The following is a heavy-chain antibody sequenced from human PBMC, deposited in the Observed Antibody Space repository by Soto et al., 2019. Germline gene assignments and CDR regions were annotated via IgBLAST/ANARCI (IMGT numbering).Heavy chain of an antibody. CDR1: GGSISSGGYS. D-gene: IGHD1-26*01. Sequence: SETLSLTCAVSGGSISSGGYSWSWIRQPPGKGLEWIGYIYHSGSTYYNPSLKSRVTISVDRSKNQFSLKLSSLTAADTAVYYCVRAESASYYGYWGQGTLVTVSS. CDR2: IYHSGST. V-gene: IGHV4-30-2*02. CDR3: VRAESASYYGY. J-gene: IGHJ4*02.